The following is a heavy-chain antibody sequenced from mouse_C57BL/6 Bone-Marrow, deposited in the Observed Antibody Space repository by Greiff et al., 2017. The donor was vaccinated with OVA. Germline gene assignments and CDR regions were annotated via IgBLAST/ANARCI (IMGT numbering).Heavy chain of an antibody. CDR3: ARDRYGYDEGNWYFDV. J-gene: IGHJ1*03. D-gene: IGHD2-2*01. V-gene: IGHV1-69*01. CDR1: GYTFTSYW. Sequence: QVQLQQPGAELVMPGASVKLSCKASGYTFTSYWMHWVKQRPGQGLEWIGEIDPSDSYTNYNQKFKGTSTLTVDKSSRTAYMQLSSLTSEDSAVYYCARDRYGYDEGNWYFDVWGTGTTVTVSS. CDR2: IDPSDSYT.